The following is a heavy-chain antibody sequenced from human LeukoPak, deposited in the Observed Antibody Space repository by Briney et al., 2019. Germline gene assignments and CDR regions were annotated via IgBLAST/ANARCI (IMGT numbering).Heavy chain of an antibody. Sequence: PGGSLRLSCAASGFTFSSYSMNWVRQAPGKGLEWVSSISSRSSYIYYADSVKGRFTISRDNAKNSLYLQMNSLRAEDTAVYYCARDLELGYCSSTSCYTWGQGTMVTVSS. V-gene: IGHV3-21*01. D-gene: IGHD2-2*01. CDR3: ARDLELGYCSSTSCYT. CDR2: ISSRSSYI. J-gene: IGHJ3*02. CDR1: GFTFSSYS.